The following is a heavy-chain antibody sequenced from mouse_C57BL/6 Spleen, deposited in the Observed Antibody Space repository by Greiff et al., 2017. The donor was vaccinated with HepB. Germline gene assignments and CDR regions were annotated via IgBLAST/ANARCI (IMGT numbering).Heavy chain of an antibody. CDR3: ARKDYYGSTPDY. CDR2: ISYDGSN. CDR1: GYSITSGYY. V-gene: IGHV3-6*01. J-gene: IGHJ2*01. Sequence: EVKLQESGPGLVKPSQSLSLTCSVTGYSITSGYYWNWIRQFPGNKLEWMGYISYDGSNNYNPSLKNRISITRYTSKNQFFLKLNSVTTEDTATYYCARKDYYGSTPDYWGQGTTLTVSS. D-gene: IGHD1-1*01.